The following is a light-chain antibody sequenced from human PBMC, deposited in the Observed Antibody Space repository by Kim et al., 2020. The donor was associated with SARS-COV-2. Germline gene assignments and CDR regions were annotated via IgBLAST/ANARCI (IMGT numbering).Light chain of an antibody. V-gene: IGKV1-27*01. Sequence: SVYIGDRVTITCRASQGISNYLAWYQQKAGKPPKLLISAASTLQSGVPSRFSGSGSGTDFTLTISSLQPEDVATYYCQNYNTAPRSFGQGTKLEI. CDR3: QNYNTAPRS. J-gene: IGKJ2*03. CDR1: QGISNY. CDR2: AAS.